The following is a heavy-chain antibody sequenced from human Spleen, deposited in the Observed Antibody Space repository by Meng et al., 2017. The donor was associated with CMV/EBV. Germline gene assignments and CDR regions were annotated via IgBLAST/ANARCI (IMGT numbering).Heavy chain of an antibody. CDR1: GFTFSSYW. CDR3: ARDKSVQRWLQFPANYFDY. CDR2: IKQDGSEK. V-gene: IGHV3-7*01. D-gene: IGHD5-24*01. J-gene: IGHJ4*02. Sequence: GGSLRLSCAASGFTFSSYWMSWVRQAPGKGLEWVANIKQDGSEKYYVDSVKGRFTISRDNAKNSLYLQMNSLRAEDTAVYYCARDKSVQRWLQFPANYFDYWGQGTLVTVSS.